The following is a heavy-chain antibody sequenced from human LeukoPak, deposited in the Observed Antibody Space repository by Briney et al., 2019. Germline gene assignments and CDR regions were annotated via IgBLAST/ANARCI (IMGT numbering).Heavy chain of an antibody. CDR2: ISGSGGST. V-gene: IGHV3-23*01. Sequence: QTGGSLRLSCAASGFTFSSYAMSWVRQAPGKGLEWVSAISGSGGSTYYADSVKGRFTISRDNSQNTLYLQMNSLRAEDTAVYYCARDYADYVGYFFFDYWGQGTLVTVSS. J-gene: IGHJ4*02. D-gene: IGHD4-17*01. CDR1: GFTFSSYA. CDR3: ARDYADYVGYFFFDY.